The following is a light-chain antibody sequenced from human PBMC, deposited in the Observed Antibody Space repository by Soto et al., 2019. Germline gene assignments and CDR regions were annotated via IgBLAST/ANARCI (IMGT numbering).Light chain of an antibody. CDR3: QQYGSSLIT. Sequence: EIVLTQSPGTLSLSPGERATLSCRASQSVSSSYFAWYQQKPGQAPRLLIYGASSRATGIPDRFGGSGSGTDFTLTISRLEPEEFAVYYYQQYGSSLITFGQGTQLEIK. V-gene: IGKV3-20*01. CDR2: GAS. CDR1: QSVSSSY. J-gene: IGKJ5*01.